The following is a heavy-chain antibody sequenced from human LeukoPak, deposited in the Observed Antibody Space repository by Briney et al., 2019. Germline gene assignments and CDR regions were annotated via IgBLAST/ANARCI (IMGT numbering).Heavy chain of an antibody. V-gene: IGHV1-2*02. D-gene: IGHD2-21*02. CDR2: INPNIGDA. CDR1: GYTVTDYF. CDR3: ARMALDGGDSIGFDS. Sequence: GASVKVSCKASGYTVTDYFIHWVRQAPGQGLEWXGWINPNIGDASYAQKFQDRVTMTRDRSINTAYMELSRLTSDDTAVYYCARMALDGGDSIGFDSWGQGTLVTVSS. J-gene: IGHJ5*01.